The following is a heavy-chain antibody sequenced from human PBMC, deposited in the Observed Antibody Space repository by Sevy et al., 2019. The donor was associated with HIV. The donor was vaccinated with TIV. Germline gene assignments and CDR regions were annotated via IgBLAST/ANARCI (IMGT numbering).Heavy chain of an antibody. J-gene: IGHJ6*03. CDR3: AKGGGGHYDPDEIGYYFYYYNMDV. D-gene: IGHD3-22*01. Sequence: GGSLRLSCAVSGFSFDSYGMTCVRQAPGKGLEWVSGISGSGTRTYYADSVKGRFIISRDNSKNTLYLQMNSLRSEDTAIDYCAKGGGGHYDPDEIGYYFYYYNMDVWGKGTTVTVSS. V-gene: IGHV3-23*01. CDR2: ISGSGTRT. CDR1: GFSFDSYG.